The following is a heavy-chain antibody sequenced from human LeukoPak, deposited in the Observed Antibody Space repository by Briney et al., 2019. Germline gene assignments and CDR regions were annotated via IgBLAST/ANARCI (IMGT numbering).Heavy chain of an antibody. J-gene: IGHJ4*02. CDR2: INPNSGGT. D-gene: IGHD3-22*01. CDR3: ARLRGYSGYDPTYYYDSSGYYDPPRNDY. V-gene: IGHV1-2*02. CDR1: GYTFTGYY. Sequence: ASVKVSCKASGYTFTGYYMHWVRQAPGQGLEWMGWINPNSGGTNYAQKFQGRVTITADKSTSTAYMELSSLRSEDTAVYYCARLRGYSGYDPTYYYDSSGYYDPPRNDYWGQGTLVTVSS.